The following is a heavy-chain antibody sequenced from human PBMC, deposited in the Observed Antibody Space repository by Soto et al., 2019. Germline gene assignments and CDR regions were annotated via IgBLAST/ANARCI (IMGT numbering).Heavy chain of an antibody. CDR1: GGSFSGYY. D-gene: IGHD6-6*01. J-gene: IGHJ6*02. Sequence: SETLSLTCAVYGGSFSGYYWSWIRQPPGKGLEWIGEINHSGSTNYNPSLKSRVTISVDTSKNQFSLKLSSVTAADTAVYYCARAVGYSSSPSGYYYGMDVWGQGTTVTVSS. V-gene: IGHV4-34*01. CDR2: INHSGST. CDR3: ARAVGYSSSPSGYYYGMDV.